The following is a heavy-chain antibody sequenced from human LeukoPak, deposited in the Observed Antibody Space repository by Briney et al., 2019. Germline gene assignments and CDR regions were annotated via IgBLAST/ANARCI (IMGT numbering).Heavy chain of an antibody. Sequence: SSETLSLTCAVSGYSISSGYYWGWIRPPPGKGLEWIGSIYHSGSTYYNPSLKSRVTISVDTSKNQFSLKLSSVTAADTAVYYCARNVQGLTVTPDHWGQGTLVTVSS. CDR3: ARNVQGLTVTPDH. CDR2: IYHSGST. D-gene: IGHD4-17*01. J-gene: IGHJ4*02. CDR1: GYSISSGYY. V-gene: IGHV4-38-2*01.